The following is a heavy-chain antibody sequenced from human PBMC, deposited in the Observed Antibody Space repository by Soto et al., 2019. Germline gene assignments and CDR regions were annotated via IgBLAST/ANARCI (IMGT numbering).Heavy chain of an antibody. V-gene: IGHV3-30*18. CDR2: ISYDGSNK. Sequence: GGSLRLSCAASGLTFSSYGMHWVRQAPGKGLEWVAVISYDGSNKNYADSVKGRFTISRDNSKNTVYLQMNSLRAEDTAVYYCAKDTYYHDSSGYYIFDYWGQRTLVTVSS. J-gene: IGHJ4*02. D-gene: IGHD3-22*01. CDR1: GLTFSSYG. CDR3: AKDTYYHDSSGYYIFDY.